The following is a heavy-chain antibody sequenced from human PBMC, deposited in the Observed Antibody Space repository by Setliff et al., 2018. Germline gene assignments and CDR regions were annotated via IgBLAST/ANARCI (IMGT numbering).Heavy chain of an antibody. Sequence: SETLSLTCTVSGDSISRSTYYWGWIRQSPGKGLEWIGFVHFGGDTNYNPSLKSRVTMSADTSNNQFSLNLRSVTAADTAVYFCARQPSSGAYYNPRPYYFDYWGQGTLVTVSS. CDR2: VHFGGDT. CDR1: GDSISRSTYY. J-gene: IGHJ4*02. CDR3: ARQPSSGAYYNPRPYYFDY. D-gene: IGHD3-10*01. V-gene: IGHV4-61*05.